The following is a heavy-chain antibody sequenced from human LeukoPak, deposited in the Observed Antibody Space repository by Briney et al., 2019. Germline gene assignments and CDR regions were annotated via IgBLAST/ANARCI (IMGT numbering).Heavy chain of an antibody. CDR1: GGSISSYY. D-gene: IGHD3-10*01. CDR2: IYYSGST. CDR3: ARSELLGPWDH. V-gene: IGHV4-59*01. J-gene: IGHJ4*02. Sequence: SETLSLICTVSGGSISSYYWSWIRQPPGKGLEWIGYIYYSGSTNYNPSLKSRVTISVDTSKNQFSLKLSSVTAADTAVYYCARSELLGPWDHWGQGTLVTVSS.